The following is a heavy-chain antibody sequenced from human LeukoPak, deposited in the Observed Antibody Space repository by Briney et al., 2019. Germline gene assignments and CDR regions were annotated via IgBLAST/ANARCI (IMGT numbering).Heavy chain of an antibody. V-gene: IGHV3-30*02. CDR3: AKSYCSGGSRFSDY. Sequence: GGSLRLSRAASGFTFSNYGMHWVRQAPGKGLEWVALIRYDGSNKYYADSVKGQFTISRDNSKNTLYLQMNSLRAEDTAVYYCAKSYCSGGSRFSDYWGQGTLVTVSS. J-gene: IGHJ4*02. D-gene: IGHD2-15*01. CDR2: IRYDGSNK. CDR1: GFTFSNYG.